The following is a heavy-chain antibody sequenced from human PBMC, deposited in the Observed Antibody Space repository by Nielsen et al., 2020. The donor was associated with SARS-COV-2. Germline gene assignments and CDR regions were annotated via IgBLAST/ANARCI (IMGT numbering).Heavy chain of an antibody. Sequence: GESLKISCAISGFTFSDSAMSWVRQAPGKGLEWVSFINSGSSHIYYADSVRGRFTISRDNAKNSLYLHMHSLRVEDTGVYYCARDWSLGSGSSYYYYGMDVWGQGTTVTVSS. CDR2: INSGSSHI. J-gene: IGHJ6*02. CDR1: GFTFSDSA. CDR3: ARDWSLGSGSSYYYYGMDV. D-gene: IGHD3-10*01. V-gene: IGHV3-21*01.